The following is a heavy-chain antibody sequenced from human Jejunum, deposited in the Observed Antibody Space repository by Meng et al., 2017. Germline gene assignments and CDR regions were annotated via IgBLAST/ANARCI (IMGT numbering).Heavy chain of an antibody. CDR3: AKGKQSNTYYFDY. CDR2: ISGSGGTT. V-gene: IGHV3-23*01. CDR1: GGSMRSYA. Sequence: ETLSLTCTVFGGSMRSYAWSWVRQAPGKGLEWVSVISGSGGTTYYADSVKGRFTISRDNSKNTLYLQVNSLRAEDTALYYCAKGKQSNTYYFDYWGQGTLVTGSS. J-gene: IGHJ4*02. D-gene: IGHD4/OR15-4a*01.